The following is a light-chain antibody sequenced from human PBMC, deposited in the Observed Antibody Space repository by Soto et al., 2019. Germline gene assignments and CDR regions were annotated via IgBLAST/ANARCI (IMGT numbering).Light chain of an antibody. CDR1: QSVSSSD. Sequence: EIVLTQSPGTLSLSPGERATLSCRASQSVSSSDLAWYQQKPGQAPRLLIYGASSRATGIPDRFSGSGSGTAFTLTISSLEPEDFAVYYCPQHGSSPPWTFGQGTKVEIK. CDR3: PQHGSSPPWT. V-gene: IGKV3-20*01. J-gene: IGKJ1*01. CDR2: GAS.